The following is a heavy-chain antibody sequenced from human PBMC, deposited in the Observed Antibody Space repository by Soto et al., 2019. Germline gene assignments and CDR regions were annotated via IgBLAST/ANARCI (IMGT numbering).Heavy chain of an antibody. V-gene: IGHV3-53*01. CDR2: IYSGGST. Sequence: GGSLRLSCAASGFTVSSNYMSWVRQAPGKGLEWVSVIYSGGSTYYADSVRGRFTISKDNSKNTLYLQMKSLRAEDTAVYYCARDPPETRHGMDVWGQGTTVTVSS. J-gene: IGHJ6*02. CDR1: GFTVSSNY. CDR3: ARDPPETRHGMDV.